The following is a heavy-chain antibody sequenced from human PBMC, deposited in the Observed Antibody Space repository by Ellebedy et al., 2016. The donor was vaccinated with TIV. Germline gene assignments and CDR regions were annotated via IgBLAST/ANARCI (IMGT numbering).Heavy chain of an antibody. Sequence: GESLKISCVTSGFTFDDYTMHWVRQAPGKGLEWVSLITWDGVSAYYADSVKGRVTISRDNSKNSLYLQMNSLRIEDTALYYCTRALVGAYYFDYWGQGTLVTVSS. D-gene: IGHD1-26*01. V-gene: IGHV3-43*01. CDR3: TRALVGAYYFDY. CDR1: GFTFDDYT. CDR2: ITWDGVSA. J-gene: IGHJ4*02.